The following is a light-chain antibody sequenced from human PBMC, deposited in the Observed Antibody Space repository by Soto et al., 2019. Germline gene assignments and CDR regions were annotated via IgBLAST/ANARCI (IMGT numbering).Light chain of an antibody. Sequence: EIVMTQSPATLSVSPVERATLSCMASQSVSSNLAWYQQKPGQAPRLLIYGASTRATGIPARFSGSGSGTEFTLTISSLQSEDFAVYYCQQYSNWPPVTFGGGTKVDIK. CDR3: QQYSNWPPVT. J-gene: IGKJ4*01. CDR2: GAS. V-gene: IGKV3-15*01. CDR1: QSVSSN.